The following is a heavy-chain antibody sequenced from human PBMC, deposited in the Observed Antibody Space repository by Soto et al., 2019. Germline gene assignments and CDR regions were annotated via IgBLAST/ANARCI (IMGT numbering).Heavy chain of an antibody. J-gene: IGHJ6*04. CDR3: VHSRCGGDCLQSYSSHYYYGMDA. V-gene: IGHV2-5*02. D-gene: IGHD2-21*02. CDR1: GFSLNTRGLG. Sequence: QITLKESGPTLVTPTQTLTLTSTFSGFSLNTRGLGVGWIRQPPGKAMEWLALIYRDNDKRYSPSLKSRRTFTMDTSKNQVVLTRTYMDPVDAATSYSVHSRCGGDCLQSYSSHYYYGMDAWGEGTTVTVSS. CDR2: IYRDNDK.